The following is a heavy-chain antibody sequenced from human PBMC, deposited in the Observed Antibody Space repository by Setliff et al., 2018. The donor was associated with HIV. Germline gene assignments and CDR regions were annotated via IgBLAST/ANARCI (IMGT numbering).Heavy chain of an antibody. Sequence: SETLSLTCTVSGGSISSGIYYWSWIRQPAGQGLEWIGHIYTSGSTNYSPSVKSRVTISVDTSKNQFSLKLSSVTAADTAVYYCARGATREFIVGATIFDYWGQGTLVTVSS. V-gene: IGHV4-61*09. D-gene: IGHD1-26*01. CDR2: IYTSGST. CDR3: ARGATREFIVGATIFDY. J-gene: IGHJ4*02. CDR1: GGSISSGIYY.